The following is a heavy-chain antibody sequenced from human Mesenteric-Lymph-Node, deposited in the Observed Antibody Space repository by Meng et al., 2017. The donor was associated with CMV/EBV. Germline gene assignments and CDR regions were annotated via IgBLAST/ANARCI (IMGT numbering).Heavy chain of an antibody. CDR3: VRHPTSSSWFDY. J-gene: IGHJ4*02. CDR2: IYKSGST. D-gene: IGHD6-13*01. V-gene: IGHV4-59*08. Sequence: LMCPASGCSITSDYWGWLRQPPGKGLEWIAYIYKSGSTNYNPSLKSRVTISLDTSKSQFSLTLNTVTAADTAVYFCVRHPTSSSWFDYWGQGILVTVSS. CDR1: GCSITSDY.